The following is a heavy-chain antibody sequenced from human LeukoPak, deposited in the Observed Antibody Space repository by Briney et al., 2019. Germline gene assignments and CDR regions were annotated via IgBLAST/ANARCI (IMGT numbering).Heavy chain of an antibody. V-gene: IGHV3-66*01. J-gene: IGHJ3*02. CDR3: ARDSFGDYDILTGYYSFDAFDI. Sequence: PGGSLRLSCAASGFTVSSNYMSWVRQAPGKGLEWVSVIYSGGSTYYADSVKGRFTISRDNSKNTLYLQMNSLRAEDTAVYYCARDSFGDYDILTGYYSFDAFDIWGQGTMVTVSS. CDR1: GFTVSSNY. D-gene: IGHD3-9*01. CDR2: IYSGGST.